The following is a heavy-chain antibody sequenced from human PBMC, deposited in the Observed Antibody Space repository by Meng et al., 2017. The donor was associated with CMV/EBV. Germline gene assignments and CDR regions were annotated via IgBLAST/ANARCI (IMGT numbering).Heavy chain of an antibody. V-gene: IGHV1-69*05. CDR2: IIPIFGTA. CDR3: ARQGLGENLMEWLFTDRTRYYYYGMDV. CDR1: GGTFSSYA. J-gene: IGHJ6*02. Sequence: SVKVSCKASGGTFSSYAISWVRQAPGQGLGWMGGIIPIFGTANYAQKFQGRVTITTDESTSTAYMELSSLRSEDTAVYYCARQGLGENLMEWLFTDRTRYYYYGMDVWGQGTTVTVSS. D-gene: IGHD3-3*01.